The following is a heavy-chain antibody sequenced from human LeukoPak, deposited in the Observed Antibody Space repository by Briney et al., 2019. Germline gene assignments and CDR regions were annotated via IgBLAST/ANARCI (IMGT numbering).Heavy chain of an antibody. CDR1: GGSISSYY. Sequence: SETLSLTCTVSGGSISSYYWSWIRQPPGKGLEWIGYIYYSGSTNYNPSLKSRVTISVDTSKNQFSLKLSSVTAADTAVYYCASPCSSTSCYSYYWGQGTLVTVSS. CDR2: IYYSGST. CDR3: ASPCSSTSCYSYY. D-gene: IGHD2-2*02. V-gene: IGHV4-59*08. J-gene: IGHJ4*02.